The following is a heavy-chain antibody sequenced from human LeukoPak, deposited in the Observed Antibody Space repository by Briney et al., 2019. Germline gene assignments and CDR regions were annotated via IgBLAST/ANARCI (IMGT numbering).Heavy chain of an antibody. V-gene: IGHV3-23*01. CDR1: GFSFGGYA. J-gene: IGHJ4*02. CDR2: ITYNGAAT. D-gene: IGHD3-9*01. CDR3: AKDGLYFDGSTHIYYFDS. Sequence: PGASLTLSFAASGFSFGGYAMTWVRQAPGKGLEWVSSITYNGAATYYLDSVKARFTISRDNSRSTLYLQMDSLTAEDTALYYCAKDGLYFDGSTHIYYFDSWGQGTLVAVSS.